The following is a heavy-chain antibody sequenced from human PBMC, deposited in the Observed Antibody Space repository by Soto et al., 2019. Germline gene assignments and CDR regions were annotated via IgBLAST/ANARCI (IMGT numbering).Heavy chain of an antibody. D-gene: IGHD3-16*01. V-gene: IGHV3-7*01. Sequence: EVQLVESGGGLVQPGVSLRLSCAASGFTFTSYWMTWVRQAPGKGLEWVANIKQDGREKYYVGSVKGRFTISRDNAEKSLYLQLDSLRADDAAVYYCASGAFATCGAYPLDSWGQGTLVTVSS. CDR2: IKQDGREK. J-gene: IGHJ5*01. CDR3: ASGAFATCGAYPLDS. CDR1: GFTFTSYW.